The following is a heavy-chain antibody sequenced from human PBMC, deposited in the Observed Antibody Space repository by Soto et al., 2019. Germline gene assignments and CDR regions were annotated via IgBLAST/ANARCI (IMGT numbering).Heavy chain of an antibody. CDR1: GGSFSGYY. J-gene: IGHJ6*02. CDR3: ARLSIYGLDV. CDR2: INHRGTT. Sequence: SETLSLTCGVYGGSFSGYYWNWIRHPPGKGMEWIGEINHRGTTNYNPSLKSRVTMSVDTSKNQFSMKLSSVTAADTAVYYCARLSIYGLDVWGQRTTVTVS. V-gene: IGHV4-34*01.